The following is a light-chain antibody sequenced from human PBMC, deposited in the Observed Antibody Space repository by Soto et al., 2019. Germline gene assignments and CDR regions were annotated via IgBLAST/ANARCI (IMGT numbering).Light chain of an antibody. CDR3: QQYGSSPLT. CDR1: ESVSDNY. V-gene: IGKV3-20*01. CDR2: GAS. J-gene: IGKJ4*01. Sequence: ESVLTQSPGTLSLSPGERATLSCRASESVSDNYLAWYQQRSGQAPRLVIYGASSRASAVPDRFSGSGSGAEFTLTISRLEPEDFAVYYCQQYGSSPLTFGGGTKVDNK.